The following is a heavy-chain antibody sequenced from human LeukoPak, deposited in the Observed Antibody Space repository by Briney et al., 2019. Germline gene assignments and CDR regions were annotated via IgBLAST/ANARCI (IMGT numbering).Heavy chain of an antibody. CDR2: IIPIFGTA. V-gene: IGHV1-69*06. D-gene: IGHD6-19*01. Sequence: SVKVSCKTSGYTFTSYYVHWVRQAPGQGLEWMGGIIPIFGTANYAQKFQGRVTITADKSTSTAYMELSSLRSEDTAVYYCARAAVADGRRIYYYYMDVWGKGTTVTVSS. J-gene: IGHJ6*03. CDR1: GYTFTSYY. CDR3: ARAAVADGRRIYYYYMDV.